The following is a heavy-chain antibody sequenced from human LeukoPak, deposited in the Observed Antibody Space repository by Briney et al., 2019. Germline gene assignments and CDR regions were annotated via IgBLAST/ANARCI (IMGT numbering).Heavy chain of an antibody. D-gene: IGHD4-17*01. Sequence: SETLSLTWTVSGGSISSDYWSWIRQPAGKGLEWIGRFSTSGSTNYNSSLKSRVTMAVDTSKNRFSLQLTSVTAADTAVYYCVRNDYGDYVGEYIHHWGQGTLVTVSS. CDR1: GGSISSDY. CDR3: VRNDYGDYVGEYIHH. V-gene: IGHV4-4*07. J-gene: IGHJ1*01. CDR2: FSTSGST.